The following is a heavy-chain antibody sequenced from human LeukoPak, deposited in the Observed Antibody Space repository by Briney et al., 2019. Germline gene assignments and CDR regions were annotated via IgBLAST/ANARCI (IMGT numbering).Heavy chain of an antibody. V-gene: IGHV3-9*01. D-gene: IGHD3-16*01. CDR1: GFTFDDYA. CDR2: ITWNSRIV. Sequence: GGSLRLSCAASGFTFDDYAMSWVRQAPGKGLEWVSGITWNSRIVAYADSVKGRFTISRDNAKNSLYLQMNSLRAEDTALYYCAKDAGAARLGSSFDYWGQGTLVTVSS. CDR3: AKDAGAARLGSSFDY. J-gene: IGHJ4*02.